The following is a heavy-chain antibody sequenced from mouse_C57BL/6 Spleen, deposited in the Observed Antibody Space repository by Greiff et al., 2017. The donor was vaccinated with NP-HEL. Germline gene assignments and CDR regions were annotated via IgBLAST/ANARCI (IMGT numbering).Heavy chain of an antibody. D-gene: IGHD3-3*01. V-gene: IGHV5-16*01. CDR1: GFTFSDYY. CDR3: ARGGDVLFDY. Sequence: EVNLVESEGGLVQPGSSMKLSCTASGFTFSDYYMAWVRQVPEKGLEWVANINYDGSSTYYLDSLKSRFIISRDNAKNILYLQMSSLKSEDTATYYCARGGDVLFDYWGQGTTLTVSS. CDR2: INYDGSST. J-gene: IGHJ2*01.